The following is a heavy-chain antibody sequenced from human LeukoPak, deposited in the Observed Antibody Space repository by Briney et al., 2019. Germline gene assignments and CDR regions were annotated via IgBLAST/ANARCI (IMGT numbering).Heavy chain of an antibody. J-gene: IGHJ6*02. CDR1: GGSISSYY. CDR3: ARLGSSWSLYYYYYGMDV. Sequence: SKTLSLTCTVSGGSISSYYWSWIRQPPGKGLEWIGYIYYSGSTNYNPSLKSRVTISVDTSKNQFSLKLSSVTAADTAVYYCARLGSSWSLYYYYYGMDVWGQGTTVTVSS. CDR2: IYYSGST. V-gene: IGHV4-59*08. D-gene: IGHD6-13*01.